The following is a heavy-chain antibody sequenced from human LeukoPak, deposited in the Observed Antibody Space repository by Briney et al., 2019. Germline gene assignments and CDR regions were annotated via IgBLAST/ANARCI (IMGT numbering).Heavy chain of an antibody. V-gene: IGHV1-18*01. CDR2: ISVYHGNT. Sequence: VSVTVPCQASGYTFTSYGISGVRPAPGQGLAWMGWISVYHGNTNYLQKVQGRVTMTTDTSTSTAYMELRSLRSDDTAVYYCATEGQWSGYQYTFDYWGQGTLVTVSS. CDR1: GYTFTSYG. CDR3: ATEGQWSGYQYTFDY. J-gene: IGHJ4*02. D-gene: IGHD3-3*01.